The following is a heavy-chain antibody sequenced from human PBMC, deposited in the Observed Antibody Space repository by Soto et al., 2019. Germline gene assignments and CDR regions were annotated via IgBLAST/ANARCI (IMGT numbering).Heavy chain of an antibody. CDR3: AASWGDSSGYYLDY. V-gene: IGHV3-53*01. Sequence: GGSLRLSCAASGFTVSSNYMSWVRQAPGKGLEWVSVIYSGGSTYYADSVKGRFTISRDNSKNTLYLQMNSLRAEDTAVYYCAASWGDSSGYYLDYWGQGTLVTVSS. CDR1: GFTVSSNY. J-gene: IGHJ4*02. CDR2: IYSGGST. D-gene: IGHD3-22*01.